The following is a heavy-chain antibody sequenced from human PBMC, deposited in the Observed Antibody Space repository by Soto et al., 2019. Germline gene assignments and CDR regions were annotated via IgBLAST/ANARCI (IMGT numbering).Heavy chain of an antibody. CDR2: INHSGST. J-gene: IGHJ4*02. CDR3: ARDKITGVFDY. V-gene: IGHV4-34*01. Sequence: QVQLQQWGAGLLKPSETLSLTCAVYGGSFSGYYWTWIRQPPGTGLVWIGEINHSGSTNYNPSLKSRVTISVDTSKNQFSLNLTSVTAAGTAVYYFARDKITGVFDYWGPGTLVTVSS. D-gene: IGHD2-8*02. CDR1: GGSFSGYY.